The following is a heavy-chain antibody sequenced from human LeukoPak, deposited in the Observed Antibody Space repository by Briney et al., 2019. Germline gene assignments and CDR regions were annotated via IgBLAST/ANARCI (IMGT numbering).Heavy chain of an antibody. D-gene: IGHD2-21*02. Sequence: ASVKVSCKASGYTFTGYYMHWVRQAPGQGLEWMGWINPNSGGTNYAQKFQGRVTMTRDTSISTAYMELSRLRSGDTAVYYCAGGHCGGDCLFWFDPWGQGTLVTVSS. J-gene: IGHJ5*02. V-gene: IGHV1-2*02. CDR1: GYTFTGYY. CDR2: INPNSGGT. CDR3: AGGHCGGDCLFWFDP.